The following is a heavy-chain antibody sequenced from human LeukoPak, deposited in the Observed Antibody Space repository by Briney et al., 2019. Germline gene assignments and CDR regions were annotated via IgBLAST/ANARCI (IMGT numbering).Heavy chain of an antibody. CDR3: ASSYSSSWPTDRIFDY. CDR1: GFTFGDYA. D-gene: IGHD6-13*01. V-gene: IGHV3-49*03. CDR2: IRSKANGGAI. Sequence: GGSLRLSCTTSGFTFGDYAMSWFRQAPGKGLEWVGFIRSKANGGAIEYAASVEGRFTISRDDSKNSLYLQMNSLKTEDTAVYYCASSYSSSWPTDRIFDYWGQGTLVTVSS. J-gene: IGHJ4*02.